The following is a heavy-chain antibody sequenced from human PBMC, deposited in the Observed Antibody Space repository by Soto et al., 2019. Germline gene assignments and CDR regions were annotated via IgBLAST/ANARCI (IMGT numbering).Heavy chain of an antibody. CDR3: TKVAGYCSGARCPV. D-gene: IGHD2-15*01. V-gene: IGHV3-15*01. CDR1: VFTFSHAW. Sequence: GGSLRLSCAASVFTFSHAWMSWVRQAPGKGLEWVGRIKSQSDGGTTDYAAPVKGRFTISRDDSKNTLYLQVNSLKTEDTAVYYCTKVAGYCSGARCPVWGQGTTVTVSS. J-gene: IGHJ6*02. CDR2: IKSQSDGGTT.